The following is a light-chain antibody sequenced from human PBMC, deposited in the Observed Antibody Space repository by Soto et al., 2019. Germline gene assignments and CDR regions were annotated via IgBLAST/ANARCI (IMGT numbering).Light chain of an antibody. CDR2: GAS. CDR1: QSVSSR. Sequence: EIVLTQSPGTLSLSPGERATLCCRASQSVSSRLAWYQHKPGQAPRLLISGASSRATGIPDRFSGSGSGTDFTLTISRLEPEDFALYYCQQYGGSPITFGQGTRLEIK. V-gene: IGKV3-20*01. CDR3: QQYGGSPIT. J-gene: IGKJ5*01.